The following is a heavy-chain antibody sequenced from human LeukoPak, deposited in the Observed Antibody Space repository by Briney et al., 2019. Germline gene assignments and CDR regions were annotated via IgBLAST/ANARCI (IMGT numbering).Heavy chain of an antibody. CDR2: INPSGGST. CDR3: ARGGCSSTSCYVPDY. CDR1: GYTFTSYY. J-gene: IGHJ4*02. D-gene: IGHD2-2*01. V-gene: IGHV1-46*01. Sequence: ASVKVSCKASGYTFTSYYMHWVRQAPGQGLEWMGIINPSGGSTSYAQKFQGRVTMTRDTSTSTVYMELSSLRSEDTAVYYCARGGCSSTSCYVPDYWGQGTLVTVPS.